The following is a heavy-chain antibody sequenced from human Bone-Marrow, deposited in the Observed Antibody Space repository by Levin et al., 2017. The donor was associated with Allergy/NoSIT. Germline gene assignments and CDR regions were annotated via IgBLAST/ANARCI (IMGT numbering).Heavy chain of an antibody. D-gene: IGHD5-18*01. V-gene: IGHV1-69*13. CDR3: ASGIPGYSYISDP. CDR1: GGTFTSYA. Sequence: AASVKVSCKASGGTFTSYAISWVRQAPGQGLEWMGIIPIFGTPNYAQKFQGRVTITADESTGTAHMEMSSLISEDTAVYYCASGIPGYSYISDPWGQGTLVTVSS. J-gene: IGHJ5*02. CDR2: IIPIFGTP.